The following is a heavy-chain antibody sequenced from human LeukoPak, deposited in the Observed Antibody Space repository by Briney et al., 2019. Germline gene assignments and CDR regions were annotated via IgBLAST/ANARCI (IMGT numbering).Heavy chain of an antibody. V-gene: IGHV1-58*01. Sequence: SVKVFCKASGFTFTSSAVQWVRQARGQRLEWIGWIVVGSGNTNYAQKFQERVTITRDMSTSTAYMELSSLRSEDTAVYYCAASDSSGYYIFDYWGQGTLVTVSS. J-gene: IGHJ4*02. CDR2: IVVGSGNT. CDR1: GFTFTSSA. CDR3: AASDSSGYYIFDY. D-gene: IGHD3-22*01.